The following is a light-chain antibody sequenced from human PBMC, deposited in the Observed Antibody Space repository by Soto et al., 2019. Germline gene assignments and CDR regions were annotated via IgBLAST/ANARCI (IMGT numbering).Light chain of an antibody. CDR1: QSVSSY. Sequence: EIVLTQSPATLSLSPGERATLSCRASQSVSSYLAWYQHKPGQAPRLLISDASNRATGIPARFGGGGSGTDFTLTISSLEPEDFAVYYCQQRSNWLFTFGPGTRVAIK. J-gene: IGKJ3*01. CDR2: DAS. CDR3: QQRSNWLFT. V-gene: IGKV3-11*01.